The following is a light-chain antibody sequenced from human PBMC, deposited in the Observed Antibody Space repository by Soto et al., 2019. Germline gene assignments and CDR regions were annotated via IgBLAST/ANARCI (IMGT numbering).Light chain of an antibody. CDR1: SSDVGSYNY. Sequence: QSALTQPPSASGSPGQSVTISCTGTSSDVGSYNYVSWYQHHPGKAPKLIIYEVTKRPSGVTDRFSGSKSGNTASLTVSGLLAEDEADYYCSSYAGIINVVFGGGTKLTVL. V-gene: IGLV2-8*01. J-gene: IGLJ3*02. CDR3: SSYAGIINVV. CDR2: EVT.